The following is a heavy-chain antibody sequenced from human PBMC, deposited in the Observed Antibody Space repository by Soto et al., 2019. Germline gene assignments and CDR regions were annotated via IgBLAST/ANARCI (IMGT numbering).Heavy chain of an antibody. J-gene: IGHJ4*02. CDR2: IIPIFGTA. V-gene: IGHV1-69*13. Sequence: GASVQVSCKASGGTFSSYAISWVRQAPGQGLEWMGGIIPIFGTANYAQKFQGRVTITADESTSTAYMELSSLRSEDAAVYYCASQGYYDILTGYFPHWGQGALVTVSS. CDR3: ASQGYYDILTGYFPH. CDR1: GGTFSSYA. D-gene: IGHD3-9*01.